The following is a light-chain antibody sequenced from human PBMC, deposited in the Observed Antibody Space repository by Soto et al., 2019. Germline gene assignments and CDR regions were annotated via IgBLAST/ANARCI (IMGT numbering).Light chain of an antibody. CDR3: QQYNSYSNT. V-gene: IGKV1-5*01. CDR1: QSISSW. Sequence: HMTHSPSTLSASVLYRVTITFLASQSISSWLAWYQQKPGKAPKLLIYDASSLESGVPSRFSVSGSGTEFTLTISSLQPDDFATYYCQQYNSYSNTFGQGTKVDNK. CDR2: DAS. J-gene: IGKJ1*01.